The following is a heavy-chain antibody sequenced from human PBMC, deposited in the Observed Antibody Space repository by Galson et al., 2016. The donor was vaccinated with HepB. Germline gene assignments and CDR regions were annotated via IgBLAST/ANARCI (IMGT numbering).Heavy chain of an antibody. CDR1: GYTFTSYA. CDR3: AKGTTLQVHFGYFDH. D-gene: IGHD1/OR15-1a*01. V-gene: IGHV1-3*04. CDR2: TNNANGNT. Sequence: SVKVSCKASGYTFTSYAIHWVRQAPGQRLEWMGWTNNANGNTEYSQSFQGRVTFTRDTSASTAYMELSSLRSEDTAVYYCAKGTTLQVHFGYFDHWGQGTLVTVSS. J-gene: IGHJ4*02.